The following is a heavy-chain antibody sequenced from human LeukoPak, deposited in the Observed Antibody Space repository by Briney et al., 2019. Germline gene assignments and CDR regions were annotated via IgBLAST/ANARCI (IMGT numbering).Heavy chain of an antibody. Sequence: GGSLRLSCAASGFTSSSYSMNWVRQAPGKGLEWVSCISSSSSYIYYADSVKGRFTISRDNAKNSLHLQMNSLRAEDTALYYCARAHNWKYGTFEHWGQGTLVTVSS. CDR2: ISSSSSYI. D-gene: IGHD1-7*01. V-gene: IGHV3-21*01. CDR3: ARAHNWKYGTFEH. CDR1: GFTSSSYS. J-gene: IGHJ4*02.